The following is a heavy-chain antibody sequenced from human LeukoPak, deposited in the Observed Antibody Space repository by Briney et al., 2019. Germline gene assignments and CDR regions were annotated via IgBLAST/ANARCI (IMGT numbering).Heavy chain of an antibody. J-gene: IGHJ4*02. CDR2: IKKDGSEK. D-gene: IGHD3-9*01. CDR3: ARDYYDILTGYYKGDY. Sequence: PGGSLRLSCAASGFTFSSYWMSWVRQAPGKGLEWVANIKKDGSEKYYVDSVKGRFTISRDNAKISLYLQMNSLRAEDTAVYYCARDYYDILTGYYKGDYWGQGTLVTVSS. V-gene: IGHV3-7*01. CDR1: GFTFSSYW.